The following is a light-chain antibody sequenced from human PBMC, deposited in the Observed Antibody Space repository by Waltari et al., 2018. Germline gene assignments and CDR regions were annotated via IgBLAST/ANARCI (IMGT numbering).Light chain of an antibody. CDR1: SSDVGSYNR. Sequence: QSALTQPPSVSGSPGQSVTISCPGTSSDVGSYNRAPWYQQPPGTAPKLMIYEVSNRPSGVPYRFSGSKSGNTASLTISGVQAEDEAEYYCSSYTSSTTSYVVFGGGTKLTVL. CDR2: EVS. J-gene: IGLJ2*01. CDR3: SSYTSSTTSYVV. V-gene: IGLV2-18*02.